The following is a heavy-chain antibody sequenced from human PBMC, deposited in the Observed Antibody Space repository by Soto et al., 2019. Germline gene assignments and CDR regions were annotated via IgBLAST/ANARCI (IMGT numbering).Heavy chain of an antibody. D-gene: IGHD5-18*01. J-gene: IGHJ6*02. CDR3: ARDHHTAMVQDV. V-gene: IGHV3-33*01. CDR2: IWYDGSNK. CDR1: GFTFSSYG. Sequence: GGSLRLSCAASGFTFSSYGMHWVRQAPGKGLEWVAVIWYDGSNKYYTDSVKGRFTISRDNSKSTLYLQMNSLRAEDTAVYYCARDHHTAMVQDVWGQGTTVTVSS.